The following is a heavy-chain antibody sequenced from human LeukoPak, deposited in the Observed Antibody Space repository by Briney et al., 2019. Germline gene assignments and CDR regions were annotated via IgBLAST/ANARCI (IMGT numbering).Heavy chain of an antibody. CDR1: GFTFSSYA. Sequence: GGSLRLSCAASGFTFSSYAMSWVRQAPGKGLEWVTLMWYDGRNKYYADSVKGRFTISRDNSKNTVYLQMNSLRGEDTAVYYCARVGDMEAFDIWGQGTRVTVSS. CDR3: ARVGDMEAFDI. CDR2: MWYDGRNK. V-gene: IGHV3-33*08. D-gene: IGHD3-16*01. J-gene: IGHJ3*02.